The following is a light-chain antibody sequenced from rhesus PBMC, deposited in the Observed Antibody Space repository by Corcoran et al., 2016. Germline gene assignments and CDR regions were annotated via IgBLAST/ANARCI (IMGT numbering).Light chain of an antibody. V-gene: IGKV3-24*01. CDR3: LQHSSWPRT. Sequence: EIVMTQSPATLSLSPGERATLSCRASQSVSSSLAWYQQKPGQAPRLLIYGASSRATGIPDRVRGSGSGTDFTLTISSLEPEEVAIYYCLQHSSWPRTFGQGTKVEIK. J-gene: IGKJ1*01. CDR2: GAS. CDR1: QSVSSS.